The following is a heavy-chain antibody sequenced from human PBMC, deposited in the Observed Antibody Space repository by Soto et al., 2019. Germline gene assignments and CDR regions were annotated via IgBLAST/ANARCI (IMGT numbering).Heavy chain of an antibody. D-gene: IGHD2-8*01. CDR3: ARDQTLYAIGGHYWFAP. V-gene: IGHV1-18*01. CDR2: ISVYKGNT. CDR1: GYTFMSYG. J-gene: IGHJ5*02. Sequence: ASVKVSCKASGYTFMSYGIHWVRQAPGQGLEWMGWISVYKGNTNYAQKLQDRVTMTTDTSTSTAYMELRSLRSDDTAVYFCARDQTLYAIGGHYWFAPWGQGTLVTVSS.